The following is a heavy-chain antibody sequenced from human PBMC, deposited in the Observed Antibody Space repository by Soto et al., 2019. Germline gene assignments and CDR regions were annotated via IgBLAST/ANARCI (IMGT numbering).Heavy chain of an antibody. CDR3: AVCFQADDGIRDVRSVSEFLLNRSSDL. Sequence: GKGLEWVAVISYDGSNKYYADSVKGRFTISRDNSKNTLYLQMNSLRAEDTAVYYCAVCFQADDGIRDVRSVSEFLLNRSSDL. D-gene: IGHD3-10*02. V-gene: IGHV3-30*03. CDR2: ISYDGSNK. J-gene: IGHJ2*01.